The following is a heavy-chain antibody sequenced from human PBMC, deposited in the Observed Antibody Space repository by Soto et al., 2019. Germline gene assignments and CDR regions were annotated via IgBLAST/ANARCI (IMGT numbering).Heavy chain of an antibody. CDR3: ARTGRSGAWAAWF. D-gene: IGHD2-21*01. CDR2: IHYSGTT. V-gene: IGHV4-61*03. CDR1: GDSVNSASYF. J-gene: IGHJ4*02. Sequence: LSLTCTVSGDSVNSASYFWAWIRQPPGKGLEWIGNIHYSGTTEYNPSLKSRVTISLDTSKNHFSLELTSVTSADTAMYYCARTGRSGAWAAWFWGQGTLVTVSS.